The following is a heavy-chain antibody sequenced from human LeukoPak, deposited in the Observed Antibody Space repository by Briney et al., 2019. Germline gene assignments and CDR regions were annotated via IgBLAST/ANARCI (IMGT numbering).Heavy chain of an antibody. Sequence: GGSLRLSCAASGFIFSSFGMHWVRQAPGKGLEWVAVIWYDGGYKYYLDSVKGRFTISRDNAKNTLYLQMNTLRTEDTAVYFCAKDKPIDYWGQGTLVTVSS. J-gene: IGHJ4*02. D-gene: IGHD1-14*01. V-gene: IGHV3-30*02. CDR2: IWYDGGYK. CDR1: GFIFSSFG. CDR3: AKDKPIDY.